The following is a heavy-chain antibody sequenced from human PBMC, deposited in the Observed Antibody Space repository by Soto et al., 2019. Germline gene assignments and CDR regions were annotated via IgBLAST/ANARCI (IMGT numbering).Heavy chain of an antibody. D-gene: IGHD5-12*01. CDR1: GFTFSNYD. V-gene: IGHV3-13*01. CDR3: ARAARWLQSRYFDL. J-gene: IGHJ2*01. Sequence: PGGSLRLSCAASGFTFSNYDMHRVRQTTGKGLEWVSAIDIAGATYYPDSVKGRFTISREKARNSLYLQMNSLRADDTAVYYCARAARWLQSRYFDLWGRGTLVTVSS. CDR2: IDIAGAT.